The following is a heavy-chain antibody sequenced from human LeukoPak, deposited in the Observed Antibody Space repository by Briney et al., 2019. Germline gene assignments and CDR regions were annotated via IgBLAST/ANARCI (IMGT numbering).Heavy chain of an antibody. V-gene: IGHV3-23*01. Sequence: PGGSLRLSCAASGFTFSSYAMSWVRQAPGKGLEWVSAISGSGGSTYYADSVKGRFTISRDNSKNTLYLQMNSLRAEDTAVYYCAKDNDYGDYGWLDPWGQGTLVTVSS. CDR2: ISGSGGST. D-gene: IGHD4-17*01. CDR1: GFTFSSYA. J-gene: IGHJ5*02. CDR3: AKDNDYGDYGWLDP.